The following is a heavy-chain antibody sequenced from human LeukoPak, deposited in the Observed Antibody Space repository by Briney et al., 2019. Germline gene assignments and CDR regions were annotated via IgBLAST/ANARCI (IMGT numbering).Heavy chain of an antibody. CDR1: RGPLGCYS. Sequence: SGALSPPFPVSRGPLGCYSLGWGRQPPRERLGRFWGFYHTGATNYNPSLKTRLTISVHLFKNQFSLHLNSMTAADTALYYCARHDRGTSMVLDPFDLWGQGTMVTVSS. J-gene: IGHJ3*01. CDR2: FYHTGAT. D-gene: IGHD5-18*01. V-gene: IGHV4-59*08. CDR3: ARHDRGTSMVLDPFDL.